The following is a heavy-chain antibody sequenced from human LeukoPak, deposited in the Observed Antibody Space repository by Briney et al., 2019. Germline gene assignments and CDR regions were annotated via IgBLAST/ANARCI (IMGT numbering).Heavy chain of an antibody. Sequence: GGSLRLSCAASGFTFSSYSMNWVRQAPGKGLEWVSYISSSSSTTYYADSVKGRFTISRDNAKNSLYLQMNSPRAEDTAVYYCARAPEYTSTWFDAFDIWGQGTMVTVS. V-gene: IGHV3-48*01. CDR1: GFTFSSYS. J-gene: IGHJ3*02. D-gene: IGHD6-13*01. CDR2: ISSSSSTT. CDR3: ARAPEYTSTWFDAFDI.